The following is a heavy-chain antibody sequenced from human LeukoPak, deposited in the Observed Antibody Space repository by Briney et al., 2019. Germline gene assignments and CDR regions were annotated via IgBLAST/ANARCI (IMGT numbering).Heavy chain of an antibody. V-gene: IGHV1-2*02. Sequence: ASVKVSCKASGYTFTGYYMHWVRQAPGQGLEWMGWINPNSGGTNYAQKFQGRVTMTRDTSISTAYMELSRLRSDDTAVYCCARPLYDSSGYSAFDIWGQGTMVTVSS. J-gene: IGHJ3*02. CDR2: INPNSGGT. D-gene: IGHD3-22*01. CDR1: GYTFTGYY. CDR3: ARPLYDSSGYSAFDI.